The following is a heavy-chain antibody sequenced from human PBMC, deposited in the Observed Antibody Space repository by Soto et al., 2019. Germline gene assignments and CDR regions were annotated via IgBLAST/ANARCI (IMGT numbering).Heavy chain of an antibody. Sequence: ALVKVYCKGFGYTFTSYAMHWLRKDHGQRLEWMGWINAGNGNTKYSQKFQGRVTITRDTSASTAYMELSSLRSEDTAVYYCATHRVGGNGEDYYYYGMDVWGQGTTVTVSS. D-gene: IGHD3-16*01. J-gene: IGHJ6*02. V-gene: IGHV1-3*01. CDR2: INAGNGNT. CDR1: GYTFTSYA. CDR3: ATHRVGGNGEDYYYYGMDV.